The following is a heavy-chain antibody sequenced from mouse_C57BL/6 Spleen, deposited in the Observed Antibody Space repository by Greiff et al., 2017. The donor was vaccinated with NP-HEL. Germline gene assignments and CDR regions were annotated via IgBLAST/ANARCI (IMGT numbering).Heavy chain of an antibody. J-gene: IGHJ1*03. V-gene: IGHV7-3*01. CDR2: IRNKANGYTT. CDR1: GFTFTDYY. CDR3: ARSPYGGWYFDV. D-gene: IGHD1-1*02. Sequence: EVKLVESGGGLVQPGGSLSLSCAASGFTFTDYYMSWVRQPPGKALEWLGFIRNKANGYTTEYSASVKGRFTISRDNSQSILYLQMNALRAEDSSTYYCARSPYGGWYFDVWGTGTTVTVSS.